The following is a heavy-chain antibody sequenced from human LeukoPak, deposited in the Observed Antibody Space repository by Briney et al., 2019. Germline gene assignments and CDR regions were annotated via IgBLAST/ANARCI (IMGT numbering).Heavy chain of an antibody. CDR2: INSGGDDI. CDR1: GFTFSLYA. V-gene: IGHV3-21*05. Sequence: GGSLRLSCAASGFTFSLYAMNWVRQAPGRGLEWISYINSGGDDIHYAASVRGRFTISRDDARNTLYLQLSSLRAEDTAVYYCARDTIQPGLVDDWGQGTLVTVSS. D-gene: IGHD2-2*01. J-gene: IGHJ4*02. CDR3: ARDTIQPGLVDD.